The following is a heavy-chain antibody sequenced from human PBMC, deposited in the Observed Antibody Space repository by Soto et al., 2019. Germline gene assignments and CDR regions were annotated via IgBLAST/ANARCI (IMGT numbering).Heavy chain of an antibody. J-gene: IGHJ4*02. CDR1: GGSISSGGYY. CDR2: IYYTGST. V-gene: IGHV4-61*08. CDR3: AREYSNSPEAFDY. D-gene: IGHD6-6*01. Sequence: SETLSLTCTVSGGSISSGGYYWSWIRQHPGKGLEWIGYIYYTGSTNYNPSLKSRVTISLDTSRNQFSLKLSSVTAADTAVFYCAREYSNSPEAFDYWGQGALVTVSS.